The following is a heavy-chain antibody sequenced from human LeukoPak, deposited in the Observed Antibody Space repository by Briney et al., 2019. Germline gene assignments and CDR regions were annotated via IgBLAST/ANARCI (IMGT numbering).Heavy chain of an antibody. J-gene: IGHJ4*01. CDR1: GYTFTAYY. Sequence: ASVKVSCKASGYTFTAYYIHWLRQAPGQGLEWMGRFNPNSGGTDFAQKFQGRVIMTRETSITTAYMQLTRLRSDDTAVYYCARDPRDERAHGYWGQGTLVTVSS. CDR2: FNPNSGGT. CDR3: ARDPRDERAHGY. V-gene: IGHV1-2*06.